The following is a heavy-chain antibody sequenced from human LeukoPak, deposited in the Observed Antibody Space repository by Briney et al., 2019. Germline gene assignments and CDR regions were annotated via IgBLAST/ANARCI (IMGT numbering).Heavy chain of an antibody. CDR3: AKDRYSSPRYFDY. Sequence: GGSLRLSCAASGFTFSSYAMSWVRQAPGKGLEWVSAISGSGDSTYYADSVKGRFTISRDNSKNTLYLQMNSLRAEDTALYHCAKDRYSSPRYFDYWGQGTLVTVSS. D-gene: IGHD6-19*01. CDR1: GFTFSSYA. V-gene: IGHV3-23*01. CDR2: ISGSGDST. J-gene: IGHJ4*02.